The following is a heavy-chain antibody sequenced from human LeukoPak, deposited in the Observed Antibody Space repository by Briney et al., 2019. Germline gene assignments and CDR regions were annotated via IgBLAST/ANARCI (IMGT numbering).Heavy chain of an antibody. CDR3: ARERYCGGDCYYAFDI. V-gene: IGHV1-69*05. CDR2: IIPIVVTA. J-gene: IGHJ3*02. D-gene: IGHD2-21*02. CDR1: GVTLSSDA. Sequence: WPKPSCKASGVTLSSDAISWVRQAPGQGVERRRGIIPIVVTATSAKTFQGRLTITTDEYTSTAYMELSSLRFEDTAVYYCARERYCGGDCYYAFDIWGQGTMVTVSS.